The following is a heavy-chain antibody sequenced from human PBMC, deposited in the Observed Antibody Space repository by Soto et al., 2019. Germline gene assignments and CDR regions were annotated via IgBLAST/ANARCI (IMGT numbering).Heavy chain of an antibody. CDR3: ARDRVLSGYYYFDY. Sequence: PGGSLRLSCAASGFTFSSYWMSWARQAPGKGLEWVANIKQDGSEKYYVDSVKGRFTISRDNAKNSLYLQMNSLRAEDTAVYYCARDRVLSGYYYFDYWGQGTLVTVSS. V-gene: IGHV3-7*01. J-gene: IGHJ4*02. CDR2: IKQDGSEK. D-gene: IGHD3-16*02. CDR1: GFTFSSYW.